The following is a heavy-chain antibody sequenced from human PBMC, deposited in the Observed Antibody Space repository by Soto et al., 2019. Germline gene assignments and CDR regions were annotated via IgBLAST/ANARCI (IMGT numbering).Heavy chain of an antibody. CDR1: GGSISSSNW. CDR2: IYHSGST. V-gene: IGHV4-4*02. Sequence: SETLSLTCAVSGGSISSSNWWSWVRQPPGKGLEWIGEIYHSGSTNYNPSLKSRVTISVDKSKNQFSLKLSSVTAADTAVYYCARDRGIAAAGLYYYYYGMEVWGQGTRVSVSS. J-gene: IGHJ6*02. CDR3: ARDRGIAAAGLYYYYYGMEV. D-gene: IGHD6-13*01.